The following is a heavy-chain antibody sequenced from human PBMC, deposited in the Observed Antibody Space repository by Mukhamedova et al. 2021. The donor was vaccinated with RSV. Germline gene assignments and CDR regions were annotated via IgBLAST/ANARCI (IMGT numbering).Heavy chain of an antibody. V-gene: IGHV3-66*03. J-gene: IGHJ2*01. Sequence: WGTTYYADSVKGRFTISRDNSKNTLYLQMNSLRAEDTAVYYCARGPMTHGYFDLWGRGTLVTVSS. CDR2: WGTT. CDR3: ARGPMTHGYFDL.